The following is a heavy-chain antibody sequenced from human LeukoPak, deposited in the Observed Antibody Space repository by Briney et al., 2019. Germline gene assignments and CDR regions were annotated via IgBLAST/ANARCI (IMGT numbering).Heavy chain of an antibody. J-gene: IGHJ6*03. V-gene: IGHV4-59*01. D-gene: IGHD3-22*01. Sequence: PSETLSLTCTVSSGSISSYYWSWIRQPPGKGLELIGYIYYSGSTNYNPSLKNRVTISVDTAKNQFSLKLSSVTATDTAVYYCARTQYYHDSSGYFSYYYYYYMDVWGKGTTVTVSS. CDR2: IYYSGST. CDR3: ARTQYYHDSSGYFSYYYYYYMDV. CDR1: SGSISSYY.